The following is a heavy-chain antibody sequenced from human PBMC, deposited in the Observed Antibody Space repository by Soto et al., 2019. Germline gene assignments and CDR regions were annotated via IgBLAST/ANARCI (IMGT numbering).Heavy chain of an antibody. CDR1: GDTVSSSSAA. J-gene: IGHJ4*02. CDR2: TYYRSTWGN. V-gene: IGHV6-1*01. D-gene: IGHD6-13*01. CDR3: ARQIAATGTSGTFDY. Sequence: QVQLQQSGPGLVKPSQTLSLTCAISGDTVSSSSAAWTWIRQSPSRGLEWLGRTYYRSTWGNDYAISVKSRITTNPDPSNNQFSLHPNSVTPEDTAVYYCARQIAATGTSGTFDYWGQGTLVTVSS.